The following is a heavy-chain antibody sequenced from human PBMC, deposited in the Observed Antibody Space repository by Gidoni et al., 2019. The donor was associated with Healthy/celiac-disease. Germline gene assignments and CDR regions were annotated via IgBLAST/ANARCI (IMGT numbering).Heavy chain of an antibody. CDR1: STCGSS. D-gene: IGHD6-13*01. J-gene: IGHJ4*02. V-gene: IGHV4-39*07. CDR3: ARVPIAAAGNPLFDY. Sequence: STCGSSSCWIRQPPGKGLEWIGSIYYSGSTYYNPSLKSRVTISVDTSKNQFSLKLSSVTAADTAVYYCARVPIAAAGNPLFDYWGQGTLVTVSS. CDR2: IYYSGST.